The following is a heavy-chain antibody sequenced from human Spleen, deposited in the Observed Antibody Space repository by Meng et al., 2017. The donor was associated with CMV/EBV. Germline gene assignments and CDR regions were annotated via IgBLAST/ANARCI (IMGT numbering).Heavy chain of an antibody. D-gene: IGHD5-18*01. Sequence: SETLSLTCIVHGASANTFRNNFWTWMRQPPGGRLEWTGEINHSGSATYNPSLKSRVTISVDTSKNQFSLKLSSVTAADTAVYYCARSQQLWLPSYYYGMDVWGEGTTVTVSS. CDR2: INHSGSA. V-gene: IGHV4-34*01. CDR3: ARSQQLWLPSYYYGMDV. J-gene: IGHJ6*04. CDR1: GASANTFRNNF.